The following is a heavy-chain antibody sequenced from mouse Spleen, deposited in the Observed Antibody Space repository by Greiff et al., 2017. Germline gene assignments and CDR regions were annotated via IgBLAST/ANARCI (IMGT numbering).Heavy chain of an antibody. V-gene: IGHV2-4-1*01. J-gene: IGHJ3*01. CDR2: IWGDGST. CDR1: GFSLTSYG. CDR3: AREGYDYETWFAY. Sequence: QVQLQQSGPGLVQPSQSLSITCTVSGFSLTSYGVHWVRQSPGKGLEWLGMIWGDGSTDYNSALKSRLSISKDNSKSQVFLKMNSLQTDDTARYYCAREGYDYETWFAYWGQGTLVTVSA. D-gene: IGHD2-4*01.